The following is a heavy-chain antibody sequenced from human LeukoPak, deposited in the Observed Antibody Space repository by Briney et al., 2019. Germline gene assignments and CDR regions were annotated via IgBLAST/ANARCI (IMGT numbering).Heavy chain of an antibody. CDR1: GFTFSNYA. J-gene: IGHJ4*02. CDR2: IGHYGADI. CDR3: AKYCGGDCFRNFDS. Sequence: GGSLRLSCAASGFTFSNYAMTWVRQAPGRGLEWVSVIGHYGADIHYADSVEGRFTISRDNSANTLYLQMNSLRAEDTAVYYWAKYCGGDCFRNFDSWGQGTLVTASS. V-gene: IGHV3-23*01. D-gene: IGHD2-21*02.